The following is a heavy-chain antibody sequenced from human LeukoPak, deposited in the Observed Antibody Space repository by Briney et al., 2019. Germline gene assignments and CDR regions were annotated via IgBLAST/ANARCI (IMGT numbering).Heavy chain of an antibody. J-gene: IGHJ4*02. CDR3: ARDWKTNSFDY. CDR1: GFTFSDYY. V-gene: IGHV3-11*06. D-gene: IGHD1-1*01. CDR2: IGSSGSFT. Sequence: PGGSLRLSCAASGFTFSDYYMSWIRQAPGKGLGWVSYIGSSGSFTNYADYVKGRFTISRDISKNTLYLQMDSLRAEDTAIYYCARDWKTNSFDYWGQGTLVTVSS.